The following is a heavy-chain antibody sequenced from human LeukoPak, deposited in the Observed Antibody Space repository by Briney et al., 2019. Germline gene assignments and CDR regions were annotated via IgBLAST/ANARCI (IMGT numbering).Heavy chain of an antibody. CDR2: ISGSGGST. D-gene: IGHD6-13*01. CDR3: AKDRVAAAAPFTWFDP. J-gene: IGHJ5*02. V-gene: IGHV3-23*01. CDR1: GFTFSSYA. Sequence: PGGSLRLSCAASGFTFSSYAMSWVRQAPGKGLEWVSIISGSGGSTNYADTVKGRFTMSRDNSKNTLYLQMNSLIAEDTAVYYCAKDRVAAAAPFTWFDPWGQGTLVTVST.